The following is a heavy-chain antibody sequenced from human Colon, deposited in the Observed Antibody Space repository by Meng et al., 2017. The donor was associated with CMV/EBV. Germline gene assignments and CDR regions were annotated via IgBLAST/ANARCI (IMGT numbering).Heavy chain of an antibody. V-gene: IGHV3-11*04. CDR1: GFTFSDYY. CDR2: ISSSGSTI. D-gene: IGHD6-25*01. CDR3: ASLLIAATGYYYGMDV. J-gene: IGHJ6*02. Sequence: GESLKISCAASGFTFSDYYMSWIRQAPGKGLEWVSYISSSGSTIYYADSVKGRFTISRDNAKNSLYLQMNSLRAEDTAVYDCASLLIAATGYYYGMDVWGQGTTVTVSS.